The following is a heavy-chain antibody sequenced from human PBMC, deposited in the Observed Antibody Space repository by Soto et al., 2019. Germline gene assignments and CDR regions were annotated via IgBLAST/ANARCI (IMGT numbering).Heavy chain of an antibody. J-gene: IGHJ3*02. V-gene: IGHV2-5*02. CDR2: IYWDDDK. D-gene: IGHD2-15*01. CDR3: AHTMGSRGVAASSGILWAFDI. Sequence: QITLKESGPTLVKPTQTLTLTCTFSGFSLSTSGVGVGWIRQPPGKALEWLALIYWDDDKRYSPSLKSRLTITKDTSKNQVVLTMTNMDPVDTATYYCAHTMGSRGVAASSGILWAFDIWGQGTMVTVSS. CDR1: GFSLSTSGVG.